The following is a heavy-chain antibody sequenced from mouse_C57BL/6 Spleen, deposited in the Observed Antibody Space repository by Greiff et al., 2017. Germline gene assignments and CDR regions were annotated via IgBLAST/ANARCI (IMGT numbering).Heavy chain of an antibody. CDR2: IDPETGGT. J-gene: IGHJ4*01. CDR1: GYTFTDYE. D-gene: IGHD2-4*01. Sequence: VQLQQSGAELVRPGASVTLSCKASGYTFTDYEMHWVKQTPVHGLEWIGAIDPETGGTAYNQKFKGKAILTADKSSSTAYMELRSLTSEDSAVYYCTRSTMKVMDYWGQGTSVTVSS. V-gene: IGHV1-15*01. CDR3: TRSTMKVMDY.